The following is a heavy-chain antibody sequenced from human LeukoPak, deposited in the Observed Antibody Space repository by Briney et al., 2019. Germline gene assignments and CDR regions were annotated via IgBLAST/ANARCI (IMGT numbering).Heavy chain of an antibody. J-gene: IGHJ4*02. Sequence: SVTLSLTCSVSGGSIRSTSYYWGWIRQPPGKGLEWIGSIYYSGITYYNPSLKSRVTISVDTSKNQFSLKLSSVTAADTAVYYCARGLEWELTFDYWGQGTLVTVSS. D-gene: IGHD1-26*01. CDR2: IYYSGIT. CDR1: GGSIRSTSYY. V-gene: IGHV4-39*07. CDR3: ARGLEWELTFDY.